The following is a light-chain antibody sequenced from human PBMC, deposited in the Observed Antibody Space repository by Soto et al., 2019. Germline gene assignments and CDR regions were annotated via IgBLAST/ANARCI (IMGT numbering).Light chain of an antibody. CDR2: AAS. J-gene: IGKJ1*01. CDR1: QGISSY. CDR3: QQYNSYFRT. V-gene: IGKV1-8*01. Sequence: IRMTQSPSSLSASTGDIVTVTCRASQGISSYLAWYQQKPGKAPKLLIYAASTLQSGVPARFSGGGSGTEFTLNITSLQPDDFATYYCQQYNSYFRTFGQGTKVDIK.